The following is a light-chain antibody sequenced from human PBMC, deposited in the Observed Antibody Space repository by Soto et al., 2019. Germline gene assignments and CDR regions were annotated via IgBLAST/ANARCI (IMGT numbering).Light chain of an antibody. Sequence: ENLLTQSPDTLSLSAVEISTLFCRASEIINSGYLAWYQQKPGRAPRLLIYGASKRATGIPDRFSGSESGTDFTLTINSLEPEDSAVYYCQQYGRSPPFGQGTRLEIK. J-gene: IGKJ5*01. V-gene: IGKV3-20*01. CDR1: EIINSGY. CDR3: QQYGRSPP. CDR2: GAS.